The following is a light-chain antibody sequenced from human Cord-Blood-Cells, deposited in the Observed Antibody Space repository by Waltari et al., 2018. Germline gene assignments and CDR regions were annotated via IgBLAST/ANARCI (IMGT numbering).Light chain of an antibody. CDR3: LQSYNVLYT. V-gene: IGKV1-39*01. CDR2: AAS. J-gene: IGKJ2*01. CDR1: RSSSSY. Sequence: DIQLTKPPSSLSAPVGETVTLTCRASRSSSSYLNWYQQKPGKAPKPPIYAASSLQCGVPARFSCSCSGTDFTLTIGRVEPEDVAVYYCLQSYNVLYTFGQGTKLEIK.